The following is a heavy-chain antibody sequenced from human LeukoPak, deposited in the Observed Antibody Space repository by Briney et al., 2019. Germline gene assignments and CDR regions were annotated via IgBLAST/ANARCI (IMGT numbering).Heavy chain of an antibody. CDR1: GFTFSSYA. J-gene: IGHJ6*03. Sequence: GGSLRLSCAASGFTFSSYAMSWVRQAPGKGLEWVSAISGSGGSTYYADSVKGRFTISRDNSKNTLYLQMNSLRAEDTAVYYCAKVGYSSSWDYYYYMDVWGKGTTVTVSS. D-gene: IGHD6-13*01. CDR2: ISGSGGST. V-gene: IGHV3-23*01. CDR3: AKVGYSSSWDYYYYMDV.